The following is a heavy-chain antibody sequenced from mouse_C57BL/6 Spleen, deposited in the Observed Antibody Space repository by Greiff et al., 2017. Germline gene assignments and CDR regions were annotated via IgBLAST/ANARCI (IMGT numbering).Heavy chain of an antibody. CDR3: ARDWGLRQFAY. CDR2: ISYSGST. J-gene: IGHJ3*01. Sequence: EVQLQQSGPGMVKPSPSLSLTCTVTGYSITSGYDWHWIRHFPGNKLEWMGYISYSGSTNYNPSLKSRISITHDTSKNHFFLKLNSVTTEDTATYYCARDWGLRQFAYWGQGTLVTVSA. CDR1: GYSITSGYD. V-gene: IGHV3-1*01. D-gene: IGHD2-4*01.